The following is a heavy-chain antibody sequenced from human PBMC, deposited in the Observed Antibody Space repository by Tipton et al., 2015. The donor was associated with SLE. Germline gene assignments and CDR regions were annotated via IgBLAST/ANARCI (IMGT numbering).Heavy chain of an antibody. D-gene: IGHD6-19*01. CDR3: ARALLDAVPGPSGMDV. CDR1: GFTFSRYD. V-gene: IGHV3-13*01. Sequence: SLRLSCAASGFTFSRYDVHWVRQATGRGLEWVSAVGTTDDTYYSGSVKGRFTISRDDAMNSLFLQMNNLRAGDTAVYYCARALLDAVPGPSGMDVWGQGTTVTVSS. CDR2: VGTTDDT. J-gene: IGHJ6*02.